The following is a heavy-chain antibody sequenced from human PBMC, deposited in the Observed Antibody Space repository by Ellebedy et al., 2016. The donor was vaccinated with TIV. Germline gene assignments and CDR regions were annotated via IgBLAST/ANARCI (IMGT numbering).Heavy chain of an antibody. CDR3: ASRLRQGPGLWFGGFDP. CDR1: GGSFSGYN. CDR2: INHSGST. J-gene: IGHJ5*02. D-gene: IGHD3-10*01. V-gene: IGHV4-34*01. Sequence: SETLSLTXAVYGGSFSGYNWTWIRQPPGKGLEWIGEINHSGSTNYNPSLKSRVTISVDTSKNQFSLKLSSVTAADTAVYYCASRLRQGPGLWFGGFDPWGQGTLVTVSS.